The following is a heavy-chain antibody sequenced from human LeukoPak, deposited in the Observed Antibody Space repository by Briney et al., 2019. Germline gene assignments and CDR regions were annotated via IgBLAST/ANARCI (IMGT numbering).Heavy chain of an antibody. D-gene: IGHD4-17*01. CDR2: IYYSGST. Sequence: SETLSLTCTVSDDSITIYYWTWIRQPPGKGLEWIGYIYYSGSTNYNPSLKSRVTISVDTSKNQFSLKLSSVTAADTAVYYCARAYYGDFDYWGQGTLVTVSS. J-gene: IGHJ4*02. V-gene: IGHV4-59*01. CDR3: ARAYYGDFDY. CDR1: DDSITIYY.